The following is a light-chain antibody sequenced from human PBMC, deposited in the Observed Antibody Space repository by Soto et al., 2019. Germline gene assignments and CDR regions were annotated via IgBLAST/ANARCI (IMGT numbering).Light chain of an antibody. J-gene: IGKJ4*01. V-gene: IGKV1-5*03. Sequence: DLQMTQSPSSLSASVGDRVTITCRASESISSWLAWYQQKPGKAPKLLIFKASSLEGGVPSRFSGSGSGTEFTLTISSLQPDDFATYSCQQYTTYPLTFGGGTKVEIK. CDR2: KAS. CDR3: QQYTTYPLT. CDR1: ESISSW.